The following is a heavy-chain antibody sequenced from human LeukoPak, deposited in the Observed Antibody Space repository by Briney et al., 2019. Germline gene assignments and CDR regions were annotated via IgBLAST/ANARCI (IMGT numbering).Heavy chain of an antibody. CDR3: ARAYYYDSSPLGAFDI. D-gene: IGHD3-22*01. CDR1: GGSISSGSYY. CDR2: IYTSGST. J-gene: IGHJ3*02. V-gene: IGHV4-61*02. Sequence: SQTLSLTCTVSGGSISSGSYYWSWIRQPAGKGLEWIGRIYTSGSTNYNPSLKSRVTISVDTSKNQFSLKLSSVTAADTAVYYCARAYYYDSSPLGAFDIWGQGTMVTVSS.